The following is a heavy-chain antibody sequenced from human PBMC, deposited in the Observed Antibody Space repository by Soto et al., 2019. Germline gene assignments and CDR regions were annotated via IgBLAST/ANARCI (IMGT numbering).Heavy chain of an antibody. J-gene: IGHJ6*02. D-gene: IGHD3-9*01. V-gene: IGHV4-30-4*01. Sequence: QVQLQESGPGLVKPSQTLSLTCTVSGGSISSGDYFWRWIRQSPGKGLEWIGYISSIGSTYYNPSLRSRVSVSSDTSKNQFSLKLSFVTTTDTAVYYCARGLVIRPYYYHGMDVWGQGTTVTVSS. CDR2: ISSIGST. CDR1: GGSISSGDYF. CDR3: ARGLVIRPYYYHGMDV.